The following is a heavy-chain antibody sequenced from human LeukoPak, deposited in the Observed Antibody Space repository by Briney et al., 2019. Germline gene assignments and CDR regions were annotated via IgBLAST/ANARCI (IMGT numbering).Heavy chain of an antibody. CDR2: ISYDGSNK. J-gene: IGHJ6*03. Sequence: GGSLRLSCAASGFTFSSYAMHWVRQAPGKGLEWVAVISYDGSNKYYADSVRGRFTISRDNSKNTLYLQMNSLRAEDTAVYYCARDNSGYPATRYYYYYMDVWGKGTTVTVSS. D-gene: IGHD6-25*01. CDR1: GFTFSSYA. CDR3: ARDNSGYPATRYYYYYMDV. V-gene: IGHV3-30-3*01.